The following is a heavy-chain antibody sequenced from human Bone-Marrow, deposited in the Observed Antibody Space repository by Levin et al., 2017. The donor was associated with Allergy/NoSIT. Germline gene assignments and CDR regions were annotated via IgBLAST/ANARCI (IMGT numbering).Heavy chain of an antibody. CDR1: GFSVSSDY. Sequence: GGSLRLSCAASGFSVSSDYMSWVRQAPGKGLEWVSIIYASGRTYYADSVKGRFTISTDNSKNTLYLQMNTLRVEDTALYFCARGLAAAGTGWFDPWGQGTQVTVSS. D-gene: IGHD6-13*01. V-gene: IGHV3-53*01. J-gene: IGHJ5*02. CDR2: IYASGRT. CDR3: ARGLAAAGTGWFDP.